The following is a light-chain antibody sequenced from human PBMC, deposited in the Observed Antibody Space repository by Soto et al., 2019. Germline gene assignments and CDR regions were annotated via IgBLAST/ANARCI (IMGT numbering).Light chain of an antibody. CDR1: SSDVGNYNY. CDR2: AVS. CDR3: TSYTPSSTYV. V-gene: IGLV2-14*03. Sequence: QSALTQPASVSGSPGQSITISCTGTSSDVGNYNYVSWYRQYPGKAPKLMIYAVSRRPSGVSSRFSGSKSGNTASLTISGLEAEDEADYYCTSYTPSSTYVFGTGTKLTVL. J-gene: IGLJ1*01.